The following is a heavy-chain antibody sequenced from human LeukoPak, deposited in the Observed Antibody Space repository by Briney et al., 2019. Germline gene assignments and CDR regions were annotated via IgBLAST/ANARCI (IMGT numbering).Heavy chain of an antibody. D-gene: IGHD3-22*01. V-gene: IGHV3-48*01. CDR2: ISSSSGTI. J-gene: IGHJ4*02. Sequence: GGSLRLSCAASGFTFSNYSMNWVRQAPGKGLEWVSYISSSSGTINYADSVKGRFTISRDNSKNTLYLQMNSLRAEDTAVYYCAKDPRGDYYDSRLDYWGQGTLVTVSS. CDR1: GFTFSNYS. CDR3: AKDPRGDYYDSRLDY.